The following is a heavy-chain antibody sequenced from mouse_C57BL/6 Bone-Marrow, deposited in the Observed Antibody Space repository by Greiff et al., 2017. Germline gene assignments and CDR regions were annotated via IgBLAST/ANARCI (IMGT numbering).Heavy chain of an antibody. CDR3: ARPDEYDEDYAMEY. V-gene: IGHV5-12*01. CDR2: ISNGGGST. CDR1: GFTFSDYY. Sequence: EVKLVESGGGLVQPGGSLKLSCAASGFTFSDYYMYWVRQTPEKRLEWVAYISNGGGSTYYPDTVKGRFTISRDNAKNTLYLQMSRLKSEDTARYYCARPDEYDEDYAMEYWGQGTSVT. D-gene: IGHD2-4*01. J-gene: IGHJ4*01.